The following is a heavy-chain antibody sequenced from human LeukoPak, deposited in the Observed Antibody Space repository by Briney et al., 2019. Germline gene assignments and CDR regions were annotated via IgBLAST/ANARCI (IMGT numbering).Heavy chain of an antibody. Sequence: ASVKVSCKASGYTFTGYYMHWVRQAPGQGLEWMGWINPNSGGTNYTQKFQGRVTMTRDTSISTAYMELSRLRSDDTAVYYCARGGRLELLVYFYYYMDVWGKGTTVTVSS. V-gene: IGHV1-2*02. CDR1: GYTFTGYY. CDR2: INPNSGGT. D-gene: IGHD1-26*01. CDR3: ARGGRLELLVYFYYYMDV. J-gene: IGHJ6*03.